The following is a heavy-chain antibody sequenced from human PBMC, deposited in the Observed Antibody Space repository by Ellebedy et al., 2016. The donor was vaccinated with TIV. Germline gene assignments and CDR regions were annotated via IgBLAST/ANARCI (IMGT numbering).Heavy chain of an antibody. D-gene: IGHD5-24*01. V-gene: IGHV3-11*06. CDR2: ISSSSRST. CDR1: GFNFSDSY. J-gene: IGHJ5*02. CDR3: ARDHVEMAAIFSS. Sequence: GESLKISCAASGFNFSDSYMSWIRQAPGKGLEWISYISSSSRSTNYADSVKGRFTVSRDNAKNSLYLQMKSLRAEDTAVYYCARDHVEMAAIFSSWGQGTLVTVSS.